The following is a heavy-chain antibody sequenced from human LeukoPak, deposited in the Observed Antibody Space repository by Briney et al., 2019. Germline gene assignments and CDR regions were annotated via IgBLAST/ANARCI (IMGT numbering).Heavy chain of an antibody. D-gene: IGHD2-2*01. CDR1: GYTFTGYY. CDR2: INPNSGGT. V-gene: IGHV1-2*02. CDR3: ARDVQLSPALQGDFDY. Sequence: ASVEVSCKASGYTFTGYYMHGVRQAPGQGLEGMGWINPNSGGTNYAQKFQGRVTMPRDTSISTAYMELSRLRSDDTAVYYCARDVQLSPALQGDFDYWGQGTLVTVSS. J-gene: IGHJ4*02.